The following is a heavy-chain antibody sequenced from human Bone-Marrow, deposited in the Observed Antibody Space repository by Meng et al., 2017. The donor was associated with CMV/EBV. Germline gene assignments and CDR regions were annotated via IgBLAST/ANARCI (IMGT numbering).Heavy chain of an antibody. V-gene: IGHV4-34*01. CDR3: ARGRTAAGATTTTFDY. Sequence: LQQWGAGLLKPSETLSLTCAGHGGSFSGYYWSWIRQPPGKGLEWIGEINHSGSTNYNPSLKSRVTISVDTSKNQFSLKLSSVSAADTAVYYCARGRTAAGATTTTFDYWGQGTLVTVSS. CDR1: GGSFSGYY. D-gene: IGHD6-13*01. J-gene: IGHJ4*02. CDR2: INHSGST.